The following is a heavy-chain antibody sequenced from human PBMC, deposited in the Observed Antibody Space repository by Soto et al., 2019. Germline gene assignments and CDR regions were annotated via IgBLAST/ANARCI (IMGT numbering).Heavy chain of an antibody. CDR2: IFHSGST. J-gene: IGHJ6*02. D-gene: IGHD1-1*01. CDR3: AREWKQDYYYDGMDV. Sequence: SETLSLTCAVSGYSISSGYHWGWIRQPPGKGLEWIGSIFHSGSTYYNPSLKSRVAISVDTPKNQISLKLSSVTAADTAVYYCAREWKQDYYYDGMDVWGQGTTVTVSS. V-gene: IGHV4-38-2*02. CDR1: GYSISSGYH.